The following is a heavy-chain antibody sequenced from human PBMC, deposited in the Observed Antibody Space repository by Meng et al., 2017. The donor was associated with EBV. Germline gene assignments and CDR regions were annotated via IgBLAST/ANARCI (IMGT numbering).Heavy chain of an antibody. CDR3: ASESGRGFTPDY. V-gene: IGHV1-69*01. J-gene: IGHJ4*02. CDR2: LIPMSDAP. Sequence: VQLVQSGAEVKKPGCSVKVSCKTSGGTFRSDAISWVRQAPGQGLEWMGGLIPMSDAPHYAQKFQGRVTITADESTSTHYMDLSGLRSEDTAVYYCASESGRGFTPDYWGQGTLVTVSS. D-gene: IGHD3-10*01. CDR1: GGTFRSDA.